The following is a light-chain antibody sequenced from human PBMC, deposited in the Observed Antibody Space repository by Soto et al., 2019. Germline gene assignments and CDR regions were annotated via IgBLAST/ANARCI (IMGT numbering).Light chain of an antibody. CDR3: QQQGT. J-gene: IGKJ2*01. CDR1: EFLSSSY. CDR2: AAS. Sequence: EIVLTQSPGTLSLSPGERATLSCRASEFLSSSYLVWYQQKPGQAPRLLIYAASRRATGIPDRFSGSGSAKEYNLTINTLEPDDFAVYYCQQQGTFGQGTKLEIK. V-gene: IGKV3-20*01.